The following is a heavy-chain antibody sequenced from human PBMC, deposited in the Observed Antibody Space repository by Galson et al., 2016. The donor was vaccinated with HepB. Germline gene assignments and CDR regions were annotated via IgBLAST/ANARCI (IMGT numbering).Heavy chain of an antibody. CDR3: TRTRPGGTGDFDL. V-gene: IGHV3-73*01. CDR2: IRTRTNTYAT. J-gene: IGHJ2*01. CDR1: GLSFSGSS. Sequence: SLRLSCAASGLSFSGSSMQWVRQSSGKGLEWVGRIRTRTNTYATAYAASVKGMFTISRNDAANTAYLQMDSLRIDDTGIYYCTRTRPGGTGDFDLWGRGTLVTVSS. D-gene: IGHD1-14*01.